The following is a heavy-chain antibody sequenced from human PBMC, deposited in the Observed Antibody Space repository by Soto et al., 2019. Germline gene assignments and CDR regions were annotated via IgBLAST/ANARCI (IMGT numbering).Heavy chain of an antibody. D-gene: IGHD5-18*01. CDR3: ARDQPGYSYGYGLGY. V-gene: IGHV3-21*01. CDR2: ISSSSSYI. J-gene: IGHJ4*02. CDR1: GFTFSSYA. Sequence: PGGSLRLSCAASGFTFSSYAMSWVRQAPGKGLEWVSSISSSSSYIYYADSVKGRFTISRDNAKNSLYLQMNSLRAEDTAVYYCARDQPGYSYGYGLGYWGQGT.